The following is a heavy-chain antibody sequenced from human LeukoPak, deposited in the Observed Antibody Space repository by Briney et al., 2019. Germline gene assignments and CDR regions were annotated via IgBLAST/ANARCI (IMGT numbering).Heavy chain of an antibody. D-gene: IGHD2-15*01. Sequence: ASVKVSCKASGYTFTSYDINWVRRATGQGLEWMGWMNPNNGNTGYAQKFQGRVTMTRNTSISTAYMELSSLRSEDTAVYYCARAYCSGGSCSASDYWGQGTLVTVSS. CDR2: MNPNNGNT. CDR1: GYTFTSYD. V-gene: IGHV1-8*01. J-gene: IGHJ4*02. CDR3: ARAYCSGGSCSASDY.